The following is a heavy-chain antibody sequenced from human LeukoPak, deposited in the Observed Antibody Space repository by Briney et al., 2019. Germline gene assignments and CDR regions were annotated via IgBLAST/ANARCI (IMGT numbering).Heavy chain of an antibody. CDR2: INDSGST. D-gene: IGHD2-2*02. CDR3: AICYCSSTSCYIRAFHI. Sequence: SETLSLTCAVYGGSFSGYYWSWIRQPPGKGLEGIGEINDSGSTDYNPSLKSRVTISVDTSKKQFSLKLCSVTAADTAVYYCAICYCSSTSCYIRAFHIWGQGPMVTVSS. V-gene: IGHV4-34*01. J-gene: IGHJ3*02. CDR1: GGSFSGYY.